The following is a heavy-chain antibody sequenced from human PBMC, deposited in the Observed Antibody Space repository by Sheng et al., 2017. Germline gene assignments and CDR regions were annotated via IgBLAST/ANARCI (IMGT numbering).Heavy chain of an antibody. CDR3: AKPSRPYSGYDYGNAFDI. CDR2: ISGSGGST. J-gene: IGHJ3*02. Sequence: EVQLVESGGGLVQPGGSLRLSCAASGFTFSSYAMSWVRQAPGKGLEWVSAISGSGGSTYYADSVKGRFTISRDNSKNTLYLQMNSLRAEDTAVYYCAKPSRPYSGYDYGNAFDIWGQGTMGHRLF. CDR1: GFTFSSYA. D-gene: IGHD5-12*01. V-gene: IGHV3-23*04.